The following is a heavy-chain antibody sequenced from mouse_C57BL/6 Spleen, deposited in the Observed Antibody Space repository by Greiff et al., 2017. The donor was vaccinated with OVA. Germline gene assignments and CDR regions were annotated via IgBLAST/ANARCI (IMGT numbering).Heavy chain of an antibody. CDR3: ARKGLYGSSHLDY. CDR1: GYTFTDYN. J-gene: IGHJ2*01. CDR2: INPNNGGT. V-gene: IGHV1-18*01. Sequence: VQLKESGPELVKPGASVKIPCKASGYTFTDYNMDWVKQSHGKSLEWIGDINPNNGGTIYNQKFKGKATLTVDKSSSTAYMELRSLTSEDTAVYYGARKGLYGSSHLDYWGQGTTLTVSS. D-gene: IGHD1-1*01.